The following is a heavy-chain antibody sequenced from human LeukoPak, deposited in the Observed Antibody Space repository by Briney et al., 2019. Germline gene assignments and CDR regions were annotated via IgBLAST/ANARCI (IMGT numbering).Heavy chain of an antibody. CDR1: GFTFSSHG. CDR2: IWYDGRKS. D-gene: IGHD3-10*01. Sequence: GSSLRLSCAASGFTFSSHGIDWVRQAQSKGLEWVGVIWYDGRKSDYAESVKGRFTISRDNSKNTVDLQMNSLRVEDTAVYYCARVSGHTSDFWGQGTLVTVSS. V-gene: IGHV3-33*01. J-gene: IGHJ4*02. CDR3: ARVSGHTSDF.